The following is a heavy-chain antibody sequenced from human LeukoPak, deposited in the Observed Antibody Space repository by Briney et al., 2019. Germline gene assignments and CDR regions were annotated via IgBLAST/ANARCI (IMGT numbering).Heavy chain of an antibody. CDR2: ISAYNCNT. V-gene: IGHV1-18*01. CDR1: GYTFTSYG. J-gene: IGHJ5*02. Sequence: GASVKVSCKASGYTFTSYGISWVRQAPGQGLEWMGWISAYNCNTNYAQKLQGRVTMTTDTSTSTAYMELRSLRSDDTAVYYCARDKENYYGSGSYYNPNWFDPWGQGTLVTVSS. CDR3: ARDKENYYGSGSYYNPNWFDP. D-gene: IGHD3-10*01.